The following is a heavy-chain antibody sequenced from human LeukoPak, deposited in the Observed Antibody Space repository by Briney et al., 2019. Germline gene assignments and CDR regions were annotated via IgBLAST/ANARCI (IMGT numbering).Heavy chain of an antibody. J-gene: IGHJ4*02. Sequence: PGGSLRLSCAASGFTFSSYWMHWVRQAPGKGLLWVSRIISDGSSTSYADSVKGRFTISRDNAKNTLYLQMNSLRAEDTAVYYCARRIAAAAVPYYFDYWGQGTLVTVSS. V-gene: IGHV3-74*01. CDR3: ARRIAAAAVPYYFDY. CDR2: IISDGSST. CDR1: GFTFSSYW. D-gene: IGHD6-13*01.